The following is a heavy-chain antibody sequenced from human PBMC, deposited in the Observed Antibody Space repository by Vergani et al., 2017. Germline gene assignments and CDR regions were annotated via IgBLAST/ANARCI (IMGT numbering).Heavy chain of an antibody. CDR1: GFTVGSNY. J-gene: IGHJ2*01. Sequence: EVQLVESGGGLIQPGGSLRLSCAASGFTVGSNYMSWVRQAPGKGLEWVSVIYSGGSTYYADSVKGRFTISRDNAKNSLYLQMNSLRAEDTAVYYCAREAVRGDFDLWGRGTLVTVSS. V-gene: IGHV3-53*01. CDR3: AREAVRGDFDL. CDR2: IYSGGST. D-gene: IGHD3-10*01.